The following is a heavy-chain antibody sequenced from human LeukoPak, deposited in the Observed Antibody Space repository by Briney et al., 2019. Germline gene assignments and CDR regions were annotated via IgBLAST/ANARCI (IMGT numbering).Heavy chain of an antibody. CDR2: IYYSGST. Sequence: SETLSLTCTVSGGSISSSSYYWGWIRQPPGKGLEWIGSIYYSGSTYYNPSLKSRVTISVDTSKNQFSLKLSSVTAADTAVYYCARRGLRYCSSTSCYTGSYYYYYYDMDVWGQGTTVTVSS. J-gene: IGHJ6*02. V-gene: IGHV4-39*07. CDR3: ARRGLRYCSSTSCYTGSYYYYYYDMDV. D-gene: IGHD2-2*02. CDR1: GGSISSSSYY.